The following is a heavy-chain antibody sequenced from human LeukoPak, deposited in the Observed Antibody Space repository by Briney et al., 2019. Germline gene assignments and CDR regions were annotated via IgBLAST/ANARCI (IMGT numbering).Heavy chain of an antibody. CDR3: ARDWDYYDSSGYYY. V-gene: IGHV1-69*13. CDR1: GGTFSSCA. CDR2: IIPIFDTA. D-gene: IGHD3-22*01. Sequence: SVKVSCKASGGTFSSCAISWVRQAPGQGLEWMGGIIPIFDTANYAQKFQGRVTITADESTSTAYMELSSLRSEDTAAYYCARDWDYYDSSGYYYWGQGTLVTVSS. J-gene: IGHJ4*02.